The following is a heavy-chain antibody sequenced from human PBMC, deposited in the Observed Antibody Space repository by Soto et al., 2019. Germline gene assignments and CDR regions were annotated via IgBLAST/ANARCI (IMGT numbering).Heavy chain of an antibody. V-gene: IGHV3-23*01. CDR3: AKKVNSGSLFKVSAS. D-gene: IGHD3-10*01. CDR1: GFTFSSYS. J-gene: IGHJ5*01. Sequence: PGGSLRLSCAASGFTFSSYSMSWVRQAPGKGLEWVSGFRSGGDDDTTYYADSVRGRFTISRDNSKNTLFLQMNSLRAEDTAIYYCAKKVNSGSLFKVSASWGNETLVTVS. CDR2: FRSGGDDDTT.